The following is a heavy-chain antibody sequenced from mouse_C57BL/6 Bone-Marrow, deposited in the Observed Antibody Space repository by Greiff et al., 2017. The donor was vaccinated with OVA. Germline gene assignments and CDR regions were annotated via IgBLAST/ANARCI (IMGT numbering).Heavy chain of an antibody. D-gene: IGHD2-4*01. V-gene: IGHV5-15*01. J-gene: IGHJ4*01. CDR2: ISNLSYSN. CDR3: ARHDYDDLDY. Sequence: EVKLQESGGGLVQPGGSLKLSCAASGFTFSDYGMAWVRQAPRKGPEWVAFISNLSYSNYYADTVTGRFTISRENDKNTLYLEMSSLRSEYTDRYYCARHDYDDLDYWGQGTSVTVSS. CDR1: GFTFSDYG.